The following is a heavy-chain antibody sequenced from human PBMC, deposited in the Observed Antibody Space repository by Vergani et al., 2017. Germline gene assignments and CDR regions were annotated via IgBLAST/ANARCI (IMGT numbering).Heavy chain of an antibody. D-gene: IGHD1-1*01. J-gene: IGHJ6*04. CDR1: GYTFTGYY. Sequence: QVQLVQSGAEVKKPGASVKVFCKASGYTFTGYYMHWVRQAPGQGLEWMGWINPNSGGTNYAQKFQGRVTMTRDTSISTAYMELSRLRSDDTAVYYCASLDVRYWNDSAAFPRARNTDAAAMDVWGKGTTVTVSS. CDR2: INPNSGGT. CDR3: ASLDVRYWNDSAAFPRARNTDAAAMDV. V-gene: IGHV1-2*02.